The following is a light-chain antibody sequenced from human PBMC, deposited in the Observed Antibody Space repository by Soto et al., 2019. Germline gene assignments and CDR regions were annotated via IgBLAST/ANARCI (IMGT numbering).Light chain of an antibody. CDR3: MQALQTPFT. V-gene: IGKV2-28*01. CDR1: QSLLHSNGYNY. CDR2: LGS. J-gene: IGKJ3*01. Sequence: DIVMTQSPLSLPVTPGEPASISCRSSQSLLHSNGYNYLDWYLQKPGQSPQLLIYLGSNRASGVPDRFSASGSGTDFTLKISRVEAEDVGFYYCMQALQTPFTFGPGTKVDIK.